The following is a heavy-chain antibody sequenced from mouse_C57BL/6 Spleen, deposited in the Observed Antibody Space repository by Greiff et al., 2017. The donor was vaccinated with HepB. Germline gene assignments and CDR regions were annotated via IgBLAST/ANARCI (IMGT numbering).Heavy chain of an antibody. J-gene: IGHJ3*01. CDR3: ARRLGQGWFAY. V-gene: IGHV1-69*01. CDR1: GYTFTSYW. D-gene: IGHD4-1*01. Sequence: QVQLKQPGAELVMPGASVKLSCKASGYTFTSYWMHWVKQRPGQGLEWIGEIDPSDSYTNYNQKFKDKSTLTVDKSSSTAYMQLSSLTSEDSAVYYCARRLGQGWFAYWGQGTLVTVSA. CDR2: IDPSDSYT.